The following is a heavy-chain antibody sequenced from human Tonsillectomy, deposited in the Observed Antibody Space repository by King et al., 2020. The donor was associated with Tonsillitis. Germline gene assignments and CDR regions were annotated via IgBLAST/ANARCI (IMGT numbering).Heavy chain of an antibody. V-gene: IGHV3-33*05. CDR2: ISFNENK. CDR3: ARERLYSSEWGIVL. CDR1: GFIFRNYG. D-gene: IGHD6-19*01. J-gene: IGHJ1*01. Sequence: VQLVESGGGVIQPGGSLRLSCAASGFIFRNYGVHWVRQAPGKGLEWVTVISFNENKKYADSVKGRFTVSRDNSKNTLFLEMNSLRVEDTAVYYCARERLYSSEWGIVLWGQGTPVTVSS.